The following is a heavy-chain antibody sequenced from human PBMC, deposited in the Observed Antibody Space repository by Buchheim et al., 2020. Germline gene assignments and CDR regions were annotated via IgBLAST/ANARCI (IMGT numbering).Heavy chain of an antibody. D-gene: IGHD3-10*01. CDR1: GFTFSDYG. CDR3: ARECTSGNSNNGPTDY. CDR2: IWYDGSNE. V-gene: IGHV3-33*01. Sequence: QVHLVESGGGVVQPGRSLRLSCAASGFTFSDYGMHWVRQAPGKGLEWVTTIWYDGSNEYYIDSVKGRFTIYRDNSKSTVYLQMDSLRVEDTAVYYCARECTSGNSNNGPTDYWGQGTL. J-gene: IGHJ4*02.